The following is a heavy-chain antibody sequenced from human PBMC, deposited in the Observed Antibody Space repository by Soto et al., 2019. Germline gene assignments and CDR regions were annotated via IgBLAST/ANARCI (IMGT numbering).Heavy chain of an antibody. CDR2: IYHSGTI. CDR1: GASISSSDW. J-gene: IGHJ4*02. D-gene: IGHD3-16*01. CDR3: ARDFKAPNDAWAFDY. Sequence: SETLSLTCAVSGASISSSDWWNWVRQPPGKGLEWIGEIYHSGTIIYNPSLKSRVTISVDESKNHFSLKLTSVTAADTAVYYCARDFKAPNDAWAFDYWGQGALVTVSS. V-gene: IGHV4-4*02.